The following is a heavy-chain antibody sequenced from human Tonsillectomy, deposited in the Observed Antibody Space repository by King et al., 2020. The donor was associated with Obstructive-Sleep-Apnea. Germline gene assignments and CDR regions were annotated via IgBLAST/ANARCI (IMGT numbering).Heavy chain of an antibody. D-gene: IGHD2-15*01. CDR3: ASSGGGAFDY. J-gene: IGHJ4*02. V-gene: IGHV4-59*08. Sequence: VQLQESGPGLVKPSETLSLTCTVSGGSISSYYWSWIRQPPGKGLDGIGYIYYSGSTNYNPPRKSRVTISVDTSKNQFSLKLSAVTAADTAVYYCASSGGGAFDYWGQGTLVTVSS. CDR1: GGSISSYY. CDR2: IYYSGST.